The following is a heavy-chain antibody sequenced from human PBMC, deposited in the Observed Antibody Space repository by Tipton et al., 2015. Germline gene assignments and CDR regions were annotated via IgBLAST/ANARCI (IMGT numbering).Heavy chain of an antibody. J-gene: IGHJ4*02. CDR2: ISHSGNT. V-gene: IGHV4-38-2*01. CDR3: ATGRSIAARPFYY. Sequence: TLSLTCAVSAYSISSDYYWGWIRQPPGKGLQWIGRISHSGNTYYNPSLKSRVTMSPDTSKNQLSLKLSSVTAAATAVYYCATGRSIAARPFYYWGQGALVTVSS. D-gene: IGHD6-6*01. CDR1: AYSISSDYY.